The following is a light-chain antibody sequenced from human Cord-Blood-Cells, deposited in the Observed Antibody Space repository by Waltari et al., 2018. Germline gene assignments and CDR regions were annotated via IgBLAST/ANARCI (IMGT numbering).Light chain of an antibody. Sequence: QSVLPQPPSASGTPGQRVTISCSGSSSNIGSNTVNWYQQLPGTAPKLLIYINNQRLSGVPDRLSGSESDTSASLAISGLQSEDGAEYYCAAWDDSLNGPVVGGWTRLIVL. CDR2: INN. CDR3: AAWDDSLNGPV. V-gene: IGLV1-44*01. J-gene: IGLJ3*02. CDR1: SSNIGSNT.